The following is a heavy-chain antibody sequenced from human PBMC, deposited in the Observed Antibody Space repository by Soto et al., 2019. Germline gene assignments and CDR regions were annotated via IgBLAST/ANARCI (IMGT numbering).Heavy chain of an antibody. CDR1: GGTFSSYA. D-gene: IGHD3-3*01. Sequence: QVQLVQSGAEVKKPGSSVKVSCKASGGTFSSYAISWVRQAPGQGLEWMGGIIPIFGTANYAQKFQGRVTINADESTSTAYMELSSLRSEDTAVYYCARRIFGVVITPNYYYYGMDVWGQGTTVTVSS. CDR3: ARRIFGVVITPNYYYYGMDV. CDR2: IIPIFGTA. V-gene: IGHV1-69*01. J-gene: IGHJ6*02.